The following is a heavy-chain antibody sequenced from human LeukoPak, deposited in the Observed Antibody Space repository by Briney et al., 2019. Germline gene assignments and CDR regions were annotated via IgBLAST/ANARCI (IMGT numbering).Heavy chain of an antibody. CDR2: ISGSSSTI. D-gene: IGHD1-26*01. J-gene: IGHJ6*02. Sequence: GGSLRLSCAASGFTFSSYRMNWVRQAPGKGLEWGSYISGSSSTIYYADSVKGRFTISRDNSKNTLYLQMNSLRAEDTAVYYCARSLSRVGATIRFYYYYGMDVWAKGPRSPSP. CDR1: GFTFSSYR. V-gene: IGHV3-48*01. CDR3: ARSLSRVGATIRFYYYYGMDV.